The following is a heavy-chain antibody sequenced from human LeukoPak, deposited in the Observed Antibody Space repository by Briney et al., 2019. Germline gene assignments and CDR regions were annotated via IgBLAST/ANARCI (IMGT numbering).Heavy chain of an antibody. V-gene: IGHV1-2*02. CDR1: GYTFTGYY. J-gene: IGHJ4*02. D-gene: IGHD1-26*01. Sequence: GASVKVSCKASGYTFTGYYMHWVRQAPGQGLEWMGWINPNSGGTNYAQKFQGRVTMTRDTSISTAYMELSRLRSDDTAVYYCARDIARGELLFDYWGQGTLVTVSS. CDR2: INPNSGGT. CDR3: ARDIARGELLFDY.